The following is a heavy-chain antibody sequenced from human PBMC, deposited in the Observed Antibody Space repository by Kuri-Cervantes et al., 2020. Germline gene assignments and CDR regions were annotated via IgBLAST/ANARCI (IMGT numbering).Heavy chain of an antibody. CDR2: ISYSGST. D-gene: IGHD3-10*01. J-gene: IGHJ4*02. CDR1: GGSVSSGSYW. V-gene: IGHV4-61*01. CDR3: VRLRHWFGGVDY. Sequence: SETLSLTCTVSGGSVSSGSYWWSWIRQPPGKGLEWIGYISYSGSTNYSPSLKSRVTISVDTSKNQFSLKLSSVTAADTALYYCVRLRHWFGGVDYWGRGTLVTVSS.